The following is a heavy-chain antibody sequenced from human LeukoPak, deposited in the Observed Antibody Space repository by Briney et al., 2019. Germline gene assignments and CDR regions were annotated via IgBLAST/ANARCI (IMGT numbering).Heavy chain of an antibody. CDR1: GGSISSYY. CDR2: IYYSGST. CDR3: ARTYGSGSYCVN. V-gene: IGHV4-59*08. Sequence: SETLSLTYTVSGGSISSYYWSWIRQPPGKGLEWIGYIYYSGSTNYNPSLKSRVTISVDTSKNQFSLKLSSVTAADTAVYYCARTYGSGSYCVNWGQGTLVTVSS. D-gene: IGHD3-10*01. J-gene: IGHJ4*02.